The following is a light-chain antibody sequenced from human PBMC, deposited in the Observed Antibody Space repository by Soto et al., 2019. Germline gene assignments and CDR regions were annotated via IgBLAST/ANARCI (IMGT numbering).Light chain of an antibody. V-gene: IGKV3-20*01. CDR1: QSVSSNY. Sequence: EIVLTQSPGTLSLSPGERATLSCRASQSVSSNYLAWYQQKPGQAPRLLIFGASRRATGIPDRFSGSGSGTNITLTISRLEPEDFAVYYCSSRTFGQGNKVEIK. CDR2: GAS. J-gene: IGKJ1*01. CDR3: SSRT.